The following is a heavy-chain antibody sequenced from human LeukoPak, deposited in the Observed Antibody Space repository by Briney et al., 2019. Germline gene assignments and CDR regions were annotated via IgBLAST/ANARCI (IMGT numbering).Heavy chain of an antibody. CDR1: GFTFDDYA. CDR3: AKDPNYDFWSGYYKGRFDY. D-gene: IGHD3-3*01. Sequence: GRSLRLSCAASGFTFDDYAMHWVRQAPGKGLEWASGISWNSGSIGYADSVKGRFTISRDNAKNSLYLQMNSLRAEDTALYYCAKDPNYDFWSGYYKGRFDYWGQGTLVTVSS. CDR2: ISWNSGSI. J-gene: IGHJ4*02. V-gene: IGHV3-9*01.